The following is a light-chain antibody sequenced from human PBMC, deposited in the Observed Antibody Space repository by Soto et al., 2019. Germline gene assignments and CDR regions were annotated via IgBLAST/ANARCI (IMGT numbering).Light chain of an antibody. CDR2: DVT. Sequence: QSALTQPASVSGSPGQSISISCIGTSNDVGAFNYVSWYQHHPGKAPQLIIYDVTSRPSGVSNRFSASKSGNTASLSLSGLQAEDEADYYCSSYTTRNTEVFGGGTKLTVL. CDR1: SNDVGAFNY. J-gene: IGLJ1*01. CDR3: SSYTTRNTEV. V-gene: IGLV2-14*03.